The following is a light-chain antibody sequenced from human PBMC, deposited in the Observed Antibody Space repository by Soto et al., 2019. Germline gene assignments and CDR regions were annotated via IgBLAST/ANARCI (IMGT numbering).Light chain of an antibody. J-gene: IGLJ1*01. Sequence: QSALTQTASVSGSPGQSITISCTGTSSDVGGYDFVSWYQHHPGKAPKLISYEVRTRPSGVSDRFSGSKSGNTASLTISGLQAEDEADYYCSSYTSDWGVFGTGTKLTVL. CDR3: SSYTSDWGV. CDR2: EVR. CDR1: SSDVGGYDF. V-gene: IGLV2-14*01.